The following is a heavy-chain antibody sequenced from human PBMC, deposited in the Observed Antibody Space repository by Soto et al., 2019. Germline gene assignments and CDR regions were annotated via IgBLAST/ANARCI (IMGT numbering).Heavy chain of an antibody. CDR3: ARYVATSPAGWFEP. V-gene: IGHV2-5*02. J-gene: IGHJ5*02. CDR2: IYWEDDN. Sequence: QITLKESGPTLVKPTQTLTLTCTFSGFSLTNNGEAVGWFRQSPGKALDWLVLIYWEDDNRYNPTLRTRLSTTKDTSTNQLVLTLTNMDPVDTATYYCARYVATSPAGWFEPWGQGIPVTVSS. CDR1: GFSLTNNGEA. D-gene: IGHD3-10*02.